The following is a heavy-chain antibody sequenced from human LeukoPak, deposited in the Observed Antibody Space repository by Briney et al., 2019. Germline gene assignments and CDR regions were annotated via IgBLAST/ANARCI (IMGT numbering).Heavy chain of an antibody. J-gene: IGHJ6*02. CDR3: ARDPSSGSYFPYGMDV. Sequence: GGSLRLSCAASGFTFSDYYMSWIRQAPGKGLEWVSYISSSGSTIYYADSVKGRFTISRDNAKNSLYLQMNSLRDDDTAVYYCARDPSSGSYFPYGMDVWGQGTTVTVSS. CDR2: ISSSGSTI. D-gene: IGHD1-26*01. CDR1: GFTFSDYY. V-gene: IGHV3-11*04.